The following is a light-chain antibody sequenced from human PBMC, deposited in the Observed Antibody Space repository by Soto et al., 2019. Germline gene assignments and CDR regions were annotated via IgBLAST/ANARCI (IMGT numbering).Light chain of an antibody. CDR3: QQYVGSPIT. CDR2: DAS. V-gene: IGKV3-20*01. J-gene: IGKJ5*01. Sequence: IVMRQSAATVSVSPGERGTLSCRASQSVSSYLAWYQQKPGQAPRLLISDASNRASGVPDRFTGGGSGTDFSLTIRRLEPEDFALYYCQQYVGSPITSGQGTRLEI. CDR1: QSVSSY.